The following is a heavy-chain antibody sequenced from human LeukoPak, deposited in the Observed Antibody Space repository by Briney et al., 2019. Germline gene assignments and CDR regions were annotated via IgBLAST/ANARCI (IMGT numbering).Heavy chain of an antibody. Sequence: SETLSLTCAVYGGSFSGYYWSWIRQPPGKGLEWIGEINHSGSTNYNPSLKSRVTISVDTSKNQFSLKLSSVTAADTAVYYCARGIAVAGTLYYLDYWGQGTLVTASS. CDR2: INHSGST. D-gene: IGHD6-19*01. J-gene: IGHJ4*02. V-gene: IGHV4-34*01. CDR3: ARGIAVAGTLYYLDY. CDR1: GGSFSGYY.